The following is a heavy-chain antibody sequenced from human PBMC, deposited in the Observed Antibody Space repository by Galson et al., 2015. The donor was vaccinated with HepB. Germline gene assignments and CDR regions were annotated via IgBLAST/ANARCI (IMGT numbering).Heavy chain of an antibody. CDR2: IQYDGSMT. CDR3: TRDVDTSGHCSWFDP. Sequence: LRLSCATSGFTFSHYGMHWVRQAPGKGLEWVAGIQYDGSMTHYADSVKGRFTISRDQSKMTLYLEMNSLRVEDTAMYYCTRDVDTSGHCSWFDPWGQGSLVTVSS. V-gene: IGHV3-33*05. J-gene: IGHJ5*02. CDR1: GFTFSHYG. D-gene: IGHD2-21*01.